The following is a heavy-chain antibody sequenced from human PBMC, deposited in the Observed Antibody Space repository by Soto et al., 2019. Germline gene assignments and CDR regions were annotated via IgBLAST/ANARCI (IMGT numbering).Heavy chain of an antibody. CDR2: ISGNAGRT. Sequence: VQLFQSGGGQVQPGGSLRLSCAASGFSFSSYAVGWVRQTPGKGLEWVSVISGNAGRTYYADSVKGRFIISRDNSRDTLSLQMDSLRGEDTAIYYCAKTKGNYCSGGSCYYFDKWGQGVLVTVSP. D-gene: IGHD2-15*01. CDR3: AKTKGNYCSGGSCYYFDK. CDR1: GFSFSSYA. J-gene: IGHJ4*02. V-gene: IGHV3-23*01.